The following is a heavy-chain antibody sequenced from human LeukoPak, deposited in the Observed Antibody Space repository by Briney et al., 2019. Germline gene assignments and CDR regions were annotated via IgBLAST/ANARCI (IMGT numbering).Heavy chain of an antibody. J-gene: IGHJ4*02. CDR2: ISYDGSIK. V-gene: IGHV3-30-3*01. D-gene: IGHD2-2*01. Sequence: GRSLRLSCAASGFTFSSHAMHWVRQAPGRGLEWVAFISYDGSIKYYADSVKGRFTISRDNSKNTLYLQMSSLRTEDTAVYYCARDRSTKYSCDYWGRGTLVSVSS. CDR3: ARDRSTKYSCDY. CDR1: GFTFSSHA.